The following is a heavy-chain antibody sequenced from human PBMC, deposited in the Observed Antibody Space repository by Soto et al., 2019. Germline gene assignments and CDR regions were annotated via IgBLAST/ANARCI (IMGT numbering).Heavy chain of an antibody. CDR2: IIPIFGTA. CDR1: GGTFSSYA. Sequence: GASVKVSCKASGGTFSSYAISWVRQAPGQGLEWMGGIIPIFGTANYAQKFQGRVTITADESTSTAYMELSSLRSEDTAVYYCAETQQLVSPWLDSWGQGTLVTVSS. D-gene: IGHD6-13*01. J-gene: IGHJ5*01. CDR3: AETQQLVSPWLDS. V-gene: IGHV1-69*13.